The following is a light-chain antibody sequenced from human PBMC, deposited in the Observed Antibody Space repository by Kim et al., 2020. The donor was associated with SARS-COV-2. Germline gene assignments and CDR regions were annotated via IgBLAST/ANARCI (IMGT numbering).Light chain of an antibody. CDR2: DAS. V-gene: IGKV1-33*01. CDR1: QDISNH. J-gene: IGKJ1*01. Sequence: SSLSASVGDRVTIPCQASQDISNHLNWYQQKPGKAPKLLIYDASNLGTGVPSRFSGSGSGTHFTFTISGLQPEDIATYYCQQYEMFGQGTKVDIK. CDR3: QQYEM.